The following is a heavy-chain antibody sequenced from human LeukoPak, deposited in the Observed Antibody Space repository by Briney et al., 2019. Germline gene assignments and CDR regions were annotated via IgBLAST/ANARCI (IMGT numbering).Heavy chain of an antibody. V-gene: IGHV1-46*01. CDR1: GYTFTSYY. J-gene: IGHJ4*02. CDR2: INPSGGST. CDR3: ARAVGSYSWSGYYRLVDY. Sequence: GASVKVSCKASGYTFTSYYMHWVRQAPGQGLEWMGIINPSGGSTSYAQKFQGRVTMTRDMSTSTVYMELSSLRSEDTAVYYCARAVGSYSWSGYYRLVDYWGQGTLVTVSS. D-gene: IGHD3-3*01.